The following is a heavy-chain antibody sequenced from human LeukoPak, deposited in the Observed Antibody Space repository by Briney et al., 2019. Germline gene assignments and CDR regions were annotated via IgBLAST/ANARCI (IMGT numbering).Heavy chain of an antibody. V-gene: IGHV4-59*08. CDR3: ARHGTRYYYYYMDV. Sequence: SETLSLTCTVSGDSLSSYYWTWIRQPPGKALEWIGYIFYSGSTNYNPSLKSRVTISLDTSKNQFSLKLSSVTAADTAVYYCARHGTRYYYYYMDVWGKGTTVTISS. D-gene: IGHD1-26*01. CDR2: IFYSGST. CDR1: GDSLSSYY. J-gene: IGHJ6*03.